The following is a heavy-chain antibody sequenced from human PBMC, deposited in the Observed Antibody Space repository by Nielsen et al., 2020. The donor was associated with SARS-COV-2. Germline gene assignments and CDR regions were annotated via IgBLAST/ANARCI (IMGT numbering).Heavy chain of an antibody. CDR2: ISYDGSNK. D-gene: IGHD3-3*01. J-gene: IGHJ6*02. Sequence: GGSLRLSCVAFGFTFSNYGTHWVRQAPGKGLEWVAVISYDGSNKYYADSVKGRSTISRDNSKNTLYLQMNSLRAEDTAVYYCAAGERDYDFWSGPLYGMDVWGQGTTVTVSS. V-gene: IGHV3-30*03. CDR1: GFTFSNYG. CDR3: AAGERDYDFWSGPLYGMDV.